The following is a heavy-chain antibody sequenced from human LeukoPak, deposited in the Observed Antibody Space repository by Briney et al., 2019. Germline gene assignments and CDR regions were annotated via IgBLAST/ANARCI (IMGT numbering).Heavy chain of an antibody. Sequence: SETLSLTCTVSGGSISSGSYYWSWIRQPAGKGLEWIGRIYTSGSTNYNPSLKSRVTISVDTSKNQFSLKLSSVTAADTAVYYCARDREKSGNWGNFDYWGQGTLVTVSS. CDR1: GGSISSGSYY. V-gene: IGHV4-61*02. CDR3: ARDREKSGNWGNFDY. D-gene: IGHD7-27*01. J-gene: IGHJ4*02. CDR2: IYTSGST.